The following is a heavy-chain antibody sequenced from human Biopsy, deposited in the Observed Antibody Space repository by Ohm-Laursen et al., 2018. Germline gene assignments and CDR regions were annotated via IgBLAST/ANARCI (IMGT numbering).Heavy chain of an antibody. J-gene: IGHJ6*02. Sequence: PTQTLTLTLDFSGFSLSARGMCVSWIRQPPGKALEGLAPIGWADYKDYSVSLKDRLTISKATSENQVVLTMTNTDPADTGTYFCARTPIAIFSAGLVYRHRRHLQGMDVWGQGTAVTVS. CDR1: GFSLSARGMC. CDR3: ARTPIAIFSAGLVYRHRRHLQGMDV. V-gene: IGHV2-70*01. D-gene: IGHD6-13*01. CDR2: IGWADYK.